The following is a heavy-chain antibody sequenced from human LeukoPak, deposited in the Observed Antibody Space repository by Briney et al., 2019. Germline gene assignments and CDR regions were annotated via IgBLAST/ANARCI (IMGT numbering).Heavy chain of an antibody. Sequence: SESLSLTCAVSEDSIRSSAYYWGCIPPPQGKGREWVGSGYYSGSIYYSPCLKSRGTIYIDTSKNQFSLQLSSVTAAYKAVCYCASEPYGSGSFLGAFDIGGEETRVSVS. D-gene: IGHD3-10*01. CDR1: EDSIRSSAYY. CDR3: ASEPYGSGSFLGAFDI. CDR2: GYYSGSI. V-gene: IGHV4-39*01. J-gene: IGHJ3*02.